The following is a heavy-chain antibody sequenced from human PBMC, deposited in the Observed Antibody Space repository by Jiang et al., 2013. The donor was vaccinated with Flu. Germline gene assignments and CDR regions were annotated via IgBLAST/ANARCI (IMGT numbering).Heavy chain of an antibody. D-gene: IGHD2-15*01. CDR2: IYYSGST. J-gene: IGHJ4*02. Sequence: GSGLVKPSETLSLTCTVSGGSISSYYWSWVRQPPGKGLDWIGYIYYSGSTNYNPSLKSRVTISVDTSKNQFSLKVSAVTAADTAVYYCARADCSGGTCYPIDYWGQGTLVTVSS. CDR3: ARADCSGGTCYPIDY. V-gene: IGHV4-59*01. CDR1: GGSISSYY.